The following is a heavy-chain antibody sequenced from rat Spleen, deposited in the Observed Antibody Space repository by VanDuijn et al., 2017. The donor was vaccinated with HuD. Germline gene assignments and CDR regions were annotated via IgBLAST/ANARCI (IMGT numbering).Heavy chain of an antibody. CDR3: AKPLDYYSVPFDF. Sequence: EVQLVESGGGLVQPGRSLKLSCAAAGFTFSSFAMAWVRQAPKKGLEWVATITSGGSNTYYPDSVKGRFTISRDNAKSTLYLQMDSLRSEDTATYYCAKPLDYYSVPFDFWGQGTLVTFSS. D-gene: IGHD1-1*01. CDR2: ITSGGSNT. CDR1: GFTFSSFA. V-gene: IGHV5-25*01. J-gene: IGHJ3*01.